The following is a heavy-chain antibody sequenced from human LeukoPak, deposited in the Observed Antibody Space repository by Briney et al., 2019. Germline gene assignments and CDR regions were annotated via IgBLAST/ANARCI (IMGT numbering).Heavy chain of an antibody. D-gene: IGHD6-25*01. Sequence: PSETLSLTCTVSGGSISSYYWSWIRQPPGKGLEWIGYIYYSGSTNYNPSLKSRVTISVDTSKNQFSLKLSSVTAADTAVYYCATVAAAGLGLFYFQHWGQGTLVTVSS. V-gene: IGHV4-59*08. CDR1: GGSISSYY. CDR2: IYYSGST. J-gene: IGHJ1*01. CDR3: ATVAAAGLGLFYFQH.